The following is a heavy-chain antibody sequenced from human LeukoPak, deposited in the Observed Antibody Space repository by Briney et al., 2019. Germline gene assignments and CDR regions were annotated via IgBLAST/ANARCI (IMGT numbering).Heavy chain of an antibody. Sequence: SETLSLTCTVSGGSISSYYWSWIRQPAGKGLEWIGRIYTSGSTNYNPSLKSRVTMSVDTSKNQFPLKLSSVTAADTAVYYCARVGGPYCSGGSCVVSYGMDVWGQGTTVTVSS. CDR2: IYTSGST. CDR3: ARVGGPYCSGGSCVVSYGMDV. V-gene: IGHV4-4*07. J-gene: IGHJ6*02. D-gene: IGHD2-15*01. CDR1: GGSISSYY.